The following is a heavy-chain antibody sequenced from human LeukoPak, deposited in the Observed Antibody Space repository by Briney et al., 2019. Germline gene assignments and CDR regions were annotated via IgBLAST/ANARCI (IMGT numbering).Heavy chain of an antibody. V-gene: IGHV3-30*03. CDR3: ARDRDFGVVTPWCDY. CDR2: ISYDGSVK. D-gene: IGHD3-3*01. J-gene: IGHJ4*02. CDR1: GFTFRSYG. Sequence: GGSLRLSCAASGFTFRSYGMQWVRQAPGKGREWVAIISYDGSVKYYGDSVRGRFSISRDNSKNTVYLQMNSLRADDTAVYYCARDRDFGVVTPWCDYWGQGVLVTVSS.